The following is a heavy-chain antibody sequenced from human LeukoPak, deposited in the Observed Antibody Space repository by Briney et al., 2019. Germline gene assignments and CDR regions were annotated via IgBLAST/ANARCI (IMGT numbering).Heavy chain of an antibody. V-gene: IGHV3-48*03. CDR1: GFTLSSYE. J-gene: IGHJ4*02. CDR2: ISSSGSTI. CDR3: ARQRGPLDY. Sequence: GGSLRLSCASSGFTLSSYEMNWVRQAPRKGLEWVSYISSSGSTIYYADSVKGRFTISRDNAKNSLYLQMNSLRAEDTAVYYCARQRGPLDYWGQGTLVTVSS.